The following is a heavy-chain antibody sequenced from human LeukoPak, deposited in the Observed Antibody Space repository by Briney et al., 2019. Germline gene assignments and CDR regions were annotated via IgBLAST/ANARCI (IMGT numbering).Heavy chain of an antibody. D-gene: IGHD2-15*01. CDR1: GFTFSSYE. CDR3: ARRDIVVVVSASDY. CDR2: ITASGDRT. V-gene: IGHV3-23*01. J-gene: IGHJ4*02. Sequence: PGGSLRLSCAASGFTFSSYEMNWVRQAPGKGLEWVSGITASGDRTYYADSVKGRFTMSRDNSKNTVYLQMNSLRVDDTAVYYCARRDIVVVVSASDYWGQGTLVTVSS.